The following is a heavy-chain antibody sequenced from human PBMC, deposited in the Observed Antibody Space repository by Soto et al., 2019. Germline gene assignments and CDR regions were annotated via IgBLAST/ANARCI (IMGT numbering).Heavy chain of an antibody. CDR2: IYSGGST. CDR1: GFTVSSNY. D-gene: IGHD4-4*01. CDR3: AKRRGDHSNYSWGIDV. Sequence: PGGSLRLSCAASGFTVSSNYMSWVRQAPGKGLEWVSVIYSGGSTYYADSVKGRFTISRDNSKNTVYLEMNSLRDEDTAVYYCAKRRGDHSNYSWGIDVWGQGTTVTVS. J-gene: IGHJ6*02. V-gene: IGHV3-66*01.